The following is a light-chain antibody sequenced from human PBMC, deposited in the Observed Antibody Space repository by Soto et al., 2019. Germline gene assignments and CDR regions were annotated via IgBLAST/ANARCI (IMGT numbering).Light chain of an antibody. CDR3: QQYGGSWT. CDR1: QSVSSIY. Sequence: EIVLTESPGTLSLSPGERATLSCRASQSVSSIYLAWYQQKPGQAPSPVIYGASNRATGLPDRFSASGSGTIFSLTTSRLEPEDFAEYYCQQYGGSWTFGQGTKVEIK. CDR2: GAS. J-gene: IGKJ1*01. V-gene: IGKV3-20*01.